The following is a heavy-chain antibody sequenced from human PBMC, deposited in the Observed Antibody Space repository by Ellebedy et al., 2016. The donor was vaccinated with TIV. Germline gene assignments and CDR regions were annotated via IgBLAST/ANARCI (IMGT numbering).Heavy chain of an antibody. CDR1: GNTFASYD. CDR3: ATEGGSGSGWSRVFL. V-gene: IGHV1-3*01. Sequence: ASVKVSCXASGNTFASYDMHWVRQAPGQRLEWMGWSSGANDHTAYSQKFQARVTISRDTSASTAYMELSSLTSEDTAVYYCATEGGSGSGWSRVFLWGQGTLVTVSS. CDR2: SSGANDHT. D-gene: IGHD6-13*01. J-gene: IGHJ4*02.